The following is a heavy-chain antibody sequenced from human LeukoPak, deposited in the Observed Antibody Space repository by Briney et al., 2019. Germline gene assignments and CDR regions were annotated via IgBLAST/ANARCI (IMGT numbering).Heavy chain of an antibody. V-gene: IGHV4-39*01. D-gene: IGHD6-13*01. CDR2: IYYSGST. CDR3: AKLYGGSSSWYFDS. J-gene: IGHJ4*02. CDR1: GGSIRSSSYY. Sequence: SETLSLPCTVSGGSIRSSSYYWGWIRQPPGKGLEWIGSIYYSGSTYYNPSLRSRVTIFVDTSKNQFSLKLSSVTAADTAVYYCAKLYGGSSSWYFDSWGQGTLVTVSS.